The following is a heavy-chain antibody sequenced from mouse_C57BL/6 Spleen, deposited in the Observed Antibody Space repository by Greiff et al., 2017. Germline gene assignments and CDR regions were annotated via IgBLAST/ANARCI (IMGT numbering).Heavy chain of an antibody. J-gene: IGHJ2*01. Sequence: QVQLQQSGAELVKPGSSLKLSCTASGYTFTSYWMHWVKQRPIQGLEWIGYIDPSASDIHYNQKFKDKVTLTVDKSSRPAYMQLNSLRSEDSAVDYCARLGYDYADWGQGTTLTVSS. CDR2: IDPSASDI. V-gene: IGHV1-52*01. D-gene: IGHD2-4*01. CDR3: ARLGYDYAD. CDR1: GYTFTSYW.